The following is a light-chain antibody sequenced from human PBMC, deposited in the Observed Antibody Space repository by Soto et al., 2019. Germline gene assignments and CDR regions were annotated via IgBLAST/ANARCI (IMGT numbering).Light chain of an antibody. CDR1: QSVSSS. CDR2: GAS. Sequence: EIVMTQSPATLSVSPGERATLSCRASQSVSSSLVWYQQKPGQAPRLLIYGASTRATGVPARFSGSGSGTEFALTISSLQSEDFAVYYCQQCYNWPLTFGGGTKVEIE. J-gene: IGKJ4*01. CDR3: QQCYNWPLT. V-gene: IGKV3-15*01.